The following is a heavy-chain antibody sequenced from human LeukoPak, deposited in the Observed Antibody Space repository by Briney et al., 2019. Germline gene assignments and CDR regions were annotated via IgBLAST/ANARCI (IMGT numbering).Heavy chain of an antibody. CDR3: ARLQGSGSYFSDAFDI. Sequence: GESLKISCKGSGFSFTTYWIAWVRQMPGKGLEWMGIIYPGDSDTRYSPSSQGQVTISADKSISTAYLQWSSLKASDTAMYYCARLQGSGSYFSDAFDIWGQGTMVTVSS. D-gene: IGHD3-10*01. CDR2: IYPGDSDT. V-gene: IGHV5-51*01. CDR1: GFSFTTYW. J-gene: IGHJ3*02.